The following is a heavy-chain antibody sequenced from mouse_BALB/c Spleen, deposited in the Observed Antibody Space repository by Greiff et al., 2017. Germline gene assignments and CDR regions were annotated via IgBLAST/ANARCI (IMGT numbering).Heavy chain of an antibody. J-gene: IGHJ2*01. CDR2: ISSGGST. CDR3: ARGDGYYYFDY. Sequence: EVNLVESGGGLVKPGGSLKLSCAASGFTFSSYAMSWVRQTPEKRLEWVASISSGGSTYYPDSVKGRFTISRDNARNILYLQMSSLRSEDTAMYYCARGDGYYYFDYWGQGTTLTVSS. D-gene: IGHD2-3*01. CDR1: GFTFSSYA. V-gene: IGHV5-6-5*01.